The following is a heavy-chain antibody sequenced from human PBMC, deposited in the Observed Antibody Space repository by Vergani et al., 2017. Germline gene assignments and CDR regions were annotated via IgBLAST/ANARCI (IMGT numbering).Heavy chain of an antibody. Sequence: QVQVVESGGGLVKPGGSLRLSCAASGFIFSDYYMSWIRQAPGKGLEWVSYISSRGSSIYYADSVKGRFTISRDNAKNSLYLQMNSLIAEDTAVYYCAGEVSAYGWYFDLWGRGTLVTVSS. CDR2: ISSRGSSI. D-gene: IGHD5-12*01. CDR1: GFIFSDYY. J-gene: IGHJ2*01. V-gene: IGHV3-11*04. CDR3: AGEVSAYGWYFDL.